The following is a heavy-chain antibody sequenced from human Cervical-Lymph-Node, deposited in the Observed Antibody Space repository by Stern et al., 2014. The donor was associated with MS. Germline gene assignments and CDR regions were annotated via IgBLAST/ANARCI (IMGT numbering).Heavy chain of an antibody. CDR2: IYYSGTT. CDR3: ARHDGWLPHY. J-gene: IGHJ4*02. Sequence: LQLQESGPGLVKPSETLSLTCSVSGGSISRSTYYWGWIRQPPGKGLEWIGSIYYSGTTYYNPSLKSRVTIDPSTNQFSLRLTSVTAADTAVYYCARHDGWLPHYWSQGTLVTVSS. CDR1: GGSISRSTYY. D-gene: IGHD5-12*01. V-gene: IGHV4-39*01.